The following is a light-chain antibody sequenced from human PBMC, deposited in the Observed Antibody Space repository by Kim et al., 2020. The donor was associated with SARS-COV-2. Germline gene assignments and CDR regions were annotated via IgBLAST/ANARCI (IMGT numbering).Light chain of an antibody. CDR3: QQYYSTPLT. CDR1: QSVLYSSNNKNY. J-gene: IGKJ2*01. V-gene: IGKV4-1*01. CDR2: WAS. Sequence: ATIHCKSSQSVLYSSNNKNYLAWYQQKPGQPPKLLIYWASTRESGVPDRFSGSGSGTDFTLTISSLQAEDVAVYYCQQYYSTPLTFGQGTKLEI.